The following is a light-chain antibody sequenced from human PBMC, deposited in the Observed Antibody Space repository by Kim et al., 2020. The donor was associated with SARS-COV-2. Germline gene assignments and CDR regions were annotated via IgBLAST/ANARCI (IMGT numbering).Light chain of an antibody. CDR2: GAS. CDR3: QQYNNWTT. CDR1: QRISSN. Sequence: ETLMTQSPATLSVSPGERATLSCRASQRISSNLAWYQQKPGQAPRLLIYGASTRATGVPARFSGSGSGTEFTLTVSSLQSEDFAVYYCQQYNNWTTFGGGTKVDIK. V-gene: IGKV3-15*01. J-gene: IGKJ4*01.